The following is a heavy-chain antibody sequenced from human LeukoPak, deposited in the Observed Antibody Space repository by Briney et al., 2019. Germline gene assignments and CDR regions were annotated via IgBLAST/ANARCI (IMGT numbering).Heavy chain of an antibody. J-gene: IGHJ6*03. Sequence: SETLSLTCTVAGGSISRYYWNWIRQPAGKGLEWIGRIYTSGSGSTNYNPSLKSRVTMSVDTSKNQFSLKLTSVTAADTAVYYCAREHYYGSGLRYYYYYYMDVWGTGTTVTISS. V-gene: IGHV4-4*07. CDR3: AREHYYGSGLRYYYYYYMDV. CDR2: IYTSGSGST. CDR1: GGSISRYY. D-gene: IGHD3-10*01.